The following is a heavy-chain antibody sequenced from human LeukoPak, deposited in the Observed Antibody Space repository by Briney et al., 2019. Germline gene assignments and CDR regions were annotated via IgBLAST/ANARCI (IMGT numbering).Heavy chain of an antibody. D-gene: IGHD5-18*01. CDR3: ARATTGYGGGDI. J-gene: IGHJ3*02. Sequence: QPGGSLRLPCAASGFTFSSYGIHWVRQAPGKGLEGVTFIRSDGSEERYADYVTGRLTISRANFKTTLYLQMKSLRSKDTVVYYCARATTGYGGGDIWGQGTMVIVSS. CDR1: GFTFSSYG. V-gene: IGHV3-30*02. CDR2: IRSDGSEE.